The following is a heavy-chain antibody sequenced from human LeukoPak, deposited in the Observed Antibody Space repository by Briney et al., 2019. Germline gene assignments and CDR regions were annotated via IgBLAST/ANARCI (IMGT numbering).Heavy chain of an antibody. V-gene: IGHV3-33*01. CDR3: ARDPMTTGYAFDI. D-gene: IGHD4-17*01. J-gene: IGHJ3*02. CDR1: GFPFSSYG. Sequence: PGRSLRLSCAASGFPFSSYGMHWVRQAPGKGLEWVAVIWYDGSNKYYADSVKGRFTISRDNSKNTLYLQMNSLRAEDTAVYYCARDPMTTGYAFDIWGQGTMVTVSS. CDR2: IWYDGSNK.